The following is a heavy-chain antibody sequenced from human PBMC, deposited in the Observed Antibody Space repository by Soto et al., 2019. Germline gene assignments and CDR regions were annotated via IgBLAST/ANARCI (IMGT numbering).Heavy chain of an antibody. V-gene: IGHV1-8*01. CDR2: MNPNSGNT. Sequence: VKVSCKASGYTFTSYDINWVRQATGQGLEWMGWMNPNSGNTGYAQKFQGRVTMTRNTSISTAYMELSSLRSEDTAVYYCATSSPGITIFGVVIMDYYYYYMDVWGKGTTVTVSS. CDR3: ATSSPGITIFGVVIMDYYYYYMDV. CDR1: GYTFTSYD. J-gene: IGHJ6*03. D-gene: IGHD3-3*01.